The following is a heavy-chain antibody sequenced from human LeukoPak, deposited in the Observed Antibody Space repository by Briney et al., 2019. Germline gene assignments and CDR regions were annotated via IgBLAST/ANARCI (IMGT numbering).Heavy chain of an antibody. CDR1: GFTFDDYA. J-gene: IGHJ6*03. V-gene: IGHV3-9*01. Sequence: LPGGSLRLSCAASGFTFDDYAMHWVRQAPGKGLEWVSGISWNSGSIGYADSVKGRFTISRDNAKNSLYLQMNSLRAEDTAVYYCARCPPVTYNFWSGSYRTAYYYYYYMDVXXKGTTVTVSS. CDR3: ARCPPVTYNFWSGSYRTAYYYYYYMDV. CDR2: ISWNSGSI. D-gene: IGHD3-3*01.